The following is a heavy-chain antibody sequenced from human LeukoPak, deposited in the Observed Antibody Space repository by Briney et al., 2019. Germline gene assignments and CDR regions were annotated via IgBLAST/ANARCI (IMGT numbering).Heavy chain of an antibody. J-gene: IGHJ4*02. D-gene: IGHD3/OR15-3a*01. CDR3: AQDYQESRVADDFFEY. CDR2: ITSGFTT. CDR1: GRSFSNYA. V-gene: IGHV3-23*01. Sequence: GGSLRLSCGASGRSFSNYARSWVRQAPGKGLEWISGITSGFTTYYADSVKGRFTISRDNSKNTFHLQMSSLRAEDTAIYYCAQDYQESRVADDFFEYWGQGTLVTVSS.